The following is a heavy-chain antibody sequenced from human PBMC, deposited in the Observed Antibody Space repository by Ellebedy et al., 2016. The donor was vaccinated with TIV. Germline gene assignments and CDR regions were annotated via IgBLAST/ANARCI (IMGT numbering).Heavy chain of an antibody. CDR2: INPSGGST. Sequence: ASVKVSXXASGYTFTSYYMHWVRQAPGQGLEWMGIINPSGGSTSYAQKFQGRVTMTRDTSTSTVYMELSSLRSEDTAVYYCARGGYSLVVPRVAFDIWGQGTMVTVSS. V-gene: IGHV1-46*01. J-gene: IGHJ3*02. CDR1: GYTFTSYY. D-gene: IGHD1-26*01. CDR3: ARGGYSLVVPRVAFDI.